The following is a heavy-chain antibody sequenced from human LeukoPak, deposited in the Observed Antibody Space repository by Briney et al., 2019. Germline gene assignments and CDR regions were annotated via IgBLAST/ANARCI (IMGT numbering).Heavy chain of an antibody. J-gene: IGHJ4*02. CDR2: IYNSRRP. CDR3: ARAELSSSWYSAPLDY. CDR1: GGSISSYD. D-gene: IGHD6-13*01. V-gene: IGHV4-4*07. Sequence: SETLSLTSTVSGGSISSYDWSWIRQPAGQGRKWSGRIYNSRRPNYNPPLESRVTMSVDTSKHQFSLKLSSVTAADTAVYYCARAELSSSWYSAPLDYWGQGTVVSVPS.